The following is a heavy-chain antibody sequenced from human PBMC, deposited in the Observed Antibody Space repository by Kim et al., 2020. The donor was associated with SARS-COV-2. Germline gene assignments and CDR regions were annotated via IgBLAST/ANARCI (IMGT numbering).Heavy chain of an antibody. CDR2: IYSGGST. D-gene: IGHD3-3*01. Sequence: GGSLRLSCAASGFTVSSNYMSWVRQAPGKGLEWVSVIYSGGSTYYADSVKGRFTISRDNSKNTLYLQMNSLRAEDTAVYYCARAGYYDFWSGYYTSDYYYYGMDVWGQGTTVTVSS. V-gene: IGHV3-53*01. CDR3: ARAGYYDFWSGYYTSDYYYYGMDV. J-gene: IGHJ6*02. CDR1: GFTVSSNY.